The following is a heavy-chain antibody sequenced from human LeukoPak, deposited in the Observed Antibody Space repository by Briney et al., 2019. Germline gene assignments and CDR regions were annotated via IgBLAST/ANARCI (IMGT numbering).Heavy chain of an antibody. V-gene: IGHV3-53*04. Sequence: GGSLRLSCAASGFTVSSNYMSWVRQAPGKGLEWVSVIYSGGSTYYADSVKGRFTISRHNSKNTLYLQMNSLRAEDTAVYYCAREIPYYYGSGRPPFMDAWGQGTTVAISS. CDR2: IYSGGST. J-gene: IGHJ6*02. D-gene: IGHD3-10*01. CDR3: AREIPYYYGSGRPPFMDA. CDR1: GFTVSSNY.